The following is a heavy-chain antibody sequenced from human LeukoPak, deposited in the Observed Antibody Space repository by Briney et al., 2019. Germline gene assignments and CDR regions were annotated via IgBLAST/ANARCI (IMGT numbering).Heavy chain of an antibody. J-gene: IGHJ5*02. V-gene: IGHV1-18*01. CDR1: GYTFTSYG. CDR3: ARDMVTGPVGFDP. Sequence: GASVTVSCKASGYTFTSYGISWVRQAPGQGLEWMGWISAYNGNTNYAQKLQGRVTMTTDTSTSTAYMELRSLRSEDTAVYYCARDMVTGPVGFDPWGQGTLVTVSS. CDR2: ISAYNGNT. D-gene: IGHD5-18*01.